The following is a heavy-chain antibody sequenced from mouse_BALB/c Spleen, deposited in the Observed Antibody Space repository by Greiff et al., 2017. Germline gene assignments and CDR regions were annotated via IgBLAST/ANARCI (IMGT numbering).Heavy chain of an antibody. CDR2: IYPGSGST. Sequence: QVQLQQPGAELVKPGTSVKLSCKASGYNFTSYWINWVKLRPGQGLEWIGDIYPGSGSTNYNEKFKSKATLTVDTSSSTAYMQLSSLASEDSALYYCAWAYYGNPFAYWGQGTLVTVSA. D-gene: IGHD2-10*01. V-gene: IGHV1-55*01. CDR3: AWAYYGNPFAY. J-gene: IGHJ3*01. CDR1: GYNFTSYW.